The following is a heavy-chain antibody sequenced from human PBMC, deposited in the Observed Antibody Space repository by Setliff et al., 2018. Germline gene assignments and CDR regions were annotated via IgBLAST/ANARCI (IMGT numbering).Heavy chain of an antibody. CDR2: IRYDGSNK. CDR1: GFTFSSYG. J-gene: IGHJ4*02. Sequence: PGGSLRLSCAASGFTFSSYGMHWVRQAPGKGLEWVAFIRYDGSNKYYADSVKGRFTISRDNSKDTLYLQMNSLRAEDTAVYYCAPLGRGLVRAGKNYWGQGTLVTVSS. V-gene: IGHV3-30*02. CDR3: APLGRGLVRAGKNY. D-gene: IGHD6-19*01.